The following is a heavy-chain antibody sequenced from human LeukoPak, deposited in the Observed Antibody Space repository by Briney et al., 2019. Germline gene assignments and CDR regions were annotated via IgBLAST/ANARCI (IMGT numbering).Heavy chain of an antibody. CDR1: GGSFSGYY. Sequence: SETLSLTCAVYGGSFSGYYWSWIRQPPGKGLEWIGEINHSGSTNYNPSLKSRVTISVDTSKNQFSLKLSSVTAADTAVYYCARLWGGYYYDSSGSGGMDVWGQGTTVTVSS. D-gene: IGHD3-22*01. V-gene: IGHV4-34*01. CDR3: ARLWGGYYYDSSGSGGMDV. J-gene: IGHJ6*02. CDR2: INHSGST.